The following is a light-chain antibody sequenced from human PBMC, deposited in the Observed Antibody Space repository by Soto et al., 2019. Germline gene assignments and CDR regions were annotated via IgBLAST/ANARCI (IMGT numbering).Light chain of an antibody. V-gene: IGKV1-39*01. Sequence: DIQMTQSPSSLPASVGDRISITCRASQTIGTYLSWYPQKPGKAPKLLIYGASNLQSGVPSRFSGSGSETRFTLTISSLQPEDFATYYCQQSYSAPRTFGQGTKVEIE. CDR1: QTIGTY. CDR3: QQSYSAPRT. CDR2: GAS. J-gene: IGKJ2*01.